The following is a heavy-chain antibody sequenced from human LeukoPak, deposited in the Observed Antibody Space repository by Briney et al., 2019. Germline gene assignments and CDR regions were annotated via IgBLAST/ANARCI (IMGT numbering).Heavy chain of an antibody. CDR2: IYTSGST. CDR1: GGSISSYY. V-gene: IGHV4-4*07. Sequence: SETLSLTCTVSGGSISSYYWSWIRQPAGKGLEWIGRIYTSGSTYYNPFLKSRVTISRDMSKNQFSLKLTSVTAADTAVYYCARGGQDTNGYFIWFDTWGQGTLVTVSS. CDR3: ARGGQDTNGYFIWFDT. D-gene: IGHD2-8*01. J-gene: IGHJ5*02.